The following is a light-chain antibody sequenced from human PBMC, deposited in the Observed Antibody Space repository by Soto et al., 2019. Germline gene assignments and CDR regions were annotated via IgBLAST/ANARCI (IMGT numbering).Light chain of an antibody. V-gene: IGLV2-14*01. CDR3: SSYTINGVGV. CDR1: DSDVGGYNY. CDR2: DVS. J-gene: IGLJ2*01. Sequence: HSVLTQPASVSGSPGQSITISCTGTDSDVGGYNYVSWYQQHPGNAPKVMIYDVSNRPSGVSNRFSGSKSGNTASLIISGLQAEDEADYYCSSYTINGVGVFGGGTKVTVL.